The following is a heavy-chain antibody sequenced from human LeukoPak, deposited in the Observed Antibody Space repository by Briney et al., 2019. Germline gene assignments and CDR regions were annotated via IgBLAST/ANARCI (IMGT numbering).Heavy chain of an antibody. CDR3: ARGYCSGGSCYVHWFDA. D-gene: IGHD2-15*01. CDR2: FDPEDGET. CDR1: GYTLTELS. V-gene: IGHV1-24*01. Sequence: ASVKVSCKVSGYTLTELSMHWVRQAPGKGLEWMGGFDPEDGETIYAQKFQGRVTMTEDTSTDTAYMELSSLRSEDTAVYYCARGYCSGGSCYVHWFDAWGQGTLVTVSS. J-gene: IGHJ5*02.